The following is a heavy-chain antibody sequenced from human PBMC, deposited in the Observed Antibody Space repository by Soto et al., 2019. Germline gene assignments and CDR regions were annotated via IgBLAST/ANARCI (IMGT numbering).Heavy chain of an antibody. CDR1: GGSFSGYY. Sequence: QVQLQQWGAGLLKPSETLSLTCAVYGGSFSGYYWSWIRQPPGKGLEWIGEINHSGSTNCNPSLKSRVTISVDTSKNQFSLKLSSVTAADTAVYYCARSSVGFLSGSYSYFDYWGQGTLVTVSS. J-gene: IGHJ4*02. D-gene: IGHD3-10*01. CDR2: INHSGST. V-gene: IGHV4-34*01. CDR3: ARSSVGFLSGSYSYFDY.